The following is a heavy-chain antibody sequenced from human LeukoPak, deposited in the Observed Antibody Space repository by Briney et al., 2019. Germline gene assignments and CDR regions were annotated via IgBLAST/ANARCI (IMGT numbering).Heavy chain of an antibody. CDR2: IYYSGST. D-gene: IGHD6-19*01. CDR3: ARGGEWLVLAPFDY. CDR1: GGSISNYY. V-gene: IGHV4-59*01. Sequence: KPSETLSLTCTVSGGSISNYYWSLIRQPPGKGLEWIGYIYYSGSTNYNPSLKSRVTISVDTSKNQFSLKLSSVTAADTAVYYCARGGEWLVLAPFDYWGQGTLVTVSS. J-gene: IGHJ4*02.